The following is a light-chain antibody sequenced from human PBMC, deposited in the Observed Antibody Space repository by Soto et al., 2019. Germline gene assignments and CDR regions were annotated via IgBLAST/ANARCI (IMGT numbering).Light chain of an antibody. CDR2: DVS. J-gene: IGLJ1*01. V-gene: IGLV2-18*02. CDR3: SSHTSSSTYV. CDR1: SSDVGSYNR. Sequence: QSVLTQPPSVSGSPGQSVTISCTGTSSDVGSYNRVSWYQQPPGTAPKVMIYDVSNRPSGVPDRFSGSKSGNTASLTISGLQAEDESDYYCSSHTSSSTYVFGTGTKVTV.